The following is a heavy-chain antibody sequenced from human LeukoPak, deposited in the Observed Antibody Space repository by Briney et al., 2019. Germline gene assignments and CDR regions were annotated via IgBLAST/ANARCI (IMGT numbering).Heavy chain of an antibody. CDR1: GFTLSDHY. D-gene: IGHD2-2*01. Sequence: PGGSLRLSCAASGFTLSDHYMDWVRQAPGRGLEWVGRIKHKADGYTTQYAASVKGRFTISRDDSKNSLFLQMNSLRAEDTAVYYCAKWYCSSNTCYYDYWGQGTLVTVSS. V-gene: IGHV3-72*01. CDR3: AKWYCSSNTCYYDY. J-gene: IGHJ4*02. CDR2: IKHKADGYTT.